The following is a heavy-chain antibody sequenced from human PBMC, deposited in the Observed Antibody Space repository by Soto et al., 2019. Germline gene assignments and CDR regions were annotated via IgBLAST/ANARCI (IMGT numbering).Heavy chain of an antibody. CDR3: TRGAGAPWVRFDS. CDR2: ISYSAKT. J-gene: IGHJ4*02. Sequence: XETLSLTCGVSGYSITSGFYWGWFRQSPGKGLEWIGSISYSAKTFYNPSLASRLSIAVDTSMNQFSLRLTSVTAADTALYYCTRGAGAPWVRFDSWGQGTLVTVSS. V-gene: IGHV4-38-2*01. CDR1: GYSITSGFY. D-gene: IGHD3-16*01.